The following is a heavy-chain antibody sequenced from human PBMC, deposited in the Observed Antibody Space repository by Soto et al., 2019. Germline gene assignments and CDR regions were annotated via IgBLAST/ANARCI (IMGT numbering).Heavy chain of an antibody. V-gene: IGHV4-31*03. CDR3: ARVVRTIFGVVSWLGYYYGMDV. D-gene: IGHD3-3*01. CDR1: GGSISSGGYY. J-gene: IGHJ6*02. Sequence: PSETLSLTCTVSGGSISSGGYYWSWIRQHPGKGLEWIGYIYYSGSTYYNPSLKSRVTISVDTSKNQFSLKLSSVTAADTAVYYCARVVRTIFGVVSWLGYYYGMDVWGQGTTVTVSS. CDR2: IYYSGST.